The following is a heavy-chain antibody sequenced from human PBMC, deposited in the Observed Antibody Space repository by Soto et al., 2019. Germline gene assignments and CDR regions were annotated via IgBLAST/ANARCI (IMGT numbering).Heavy chain of an antibody. V-gene: IGHV3-23*01. CDR3: AKATATGGGAFDI. CDR2: ILVDGRA. CDR1: GFICSSYD. D-gene: IGHD2-8*02. J-gene: IGHJ3*02. Sequence: LRLSCAASGFICSSYDMSWVRQAPGKGLEWVSTILVDGRAFYVDSVRGRFTISRDTSKNTVYLQMNSLTAGDTALYYCAKATATGGGAFDICGQGTMVTVSS.